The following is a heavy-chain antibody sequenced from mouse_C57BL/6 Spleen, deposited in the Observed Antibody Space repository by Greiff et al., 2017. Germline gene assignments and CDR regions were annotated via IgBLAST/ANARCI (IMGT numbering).Heavy chain of an antibody. D-gene: IGHD1-1*01. Sequence: QVQLQQSGPELVKPGASVKISCKASGYAFSSSWMNWVKQRPGKGLEWIGRIYPGDGDTNYNGKFKGKATLTADKSSSTAYMQLSGLTSEDSAVYFCARAYYGSSYWYFDVWGTGTTVTVSS. CDR3: ARAYYGSSYWYFDV. V-gene: IGHV1-82*01. CDR1: GYAFSSSW. CDR2: IYPGDGDT. J-gene: IGHJ1*03.